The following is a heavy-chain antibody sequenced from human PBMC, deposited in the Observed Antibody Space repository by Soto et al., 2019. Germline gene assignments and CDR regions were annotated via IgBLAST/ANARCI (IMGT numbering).Heavy chain of an antibody. CDR1: GYTFTDYY. CDR3: ARPKDATADGNYYYFGMDV. CDR2: INPNSGGT. Sequence: ASVKVSCKASGYTFTDYYMHWVRQAPGQGLEWMGWINPNSGGTRYAQNFQGRVTMTRDTSSSTAYLDLRRLTSDDTAVYYCARPKDATADGNYYYFGMDVWGQGTTVTVSS. J-gene: IGHJ6*02. D-gene: IGHD6-13*01. V-gene: IGHV1-2*02.